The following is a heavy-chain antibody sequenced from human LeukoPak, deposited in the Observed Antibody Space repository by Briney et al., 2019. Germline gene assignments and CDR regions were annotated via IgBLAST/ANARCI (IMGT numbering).Heavy chain of an antibody. V-gene: IGHV3-23*01. CDR3: AKDRYSGTFGGVSNDY. J-gene: IGHJ4*02. Sequence: GGSLRLSCAAPGFTFSTYAMSWVRQAPGKGLEWVSGISGSGGSTYYADSVKGRFTISRDNSKSMLYLQMNSLRAEDTALYYCAKDRYSGTFGGVSNDYWGQGTLVTVSS. CDR1: GFTFSTYA. D-gene: IGHD3-16*01. CDR2: ISGSGGST.